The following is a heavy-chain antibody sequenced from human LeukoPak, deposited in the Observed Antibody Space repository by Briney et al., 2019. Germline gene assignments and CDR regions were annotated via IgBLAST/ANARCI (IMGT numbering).Heavy chain of an antibody. Sequence: GGSLRLSCEASGFTFSSYGMHWVRQAPGKGLEWVAVISYDGSNKYYADSVKGRFTISRDNSKNTLYLQMNSLRAEDTAVYYCAKGGGYCSSTSCSSGYWGQGTLVTVSS. D-gene: IGHD2-2*01. J-gene: IGHJ4*02. CDR1: GFTFSSYG. CDR3: AKGGGYCSSTSCSSGY. CDR2: ISYDGSNK. V-gene: IGHV3-30*18.